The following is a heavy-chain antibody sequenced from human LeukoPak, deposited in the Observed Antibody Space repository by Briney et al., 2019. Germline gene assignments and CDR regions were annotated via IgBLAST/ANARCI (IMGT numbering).Heavy chain of an antibody. D-gene: IGHD2-21*02. CDR3: ARDSPDCGGDCYLANWFDP. Sequence: GGSLRLSCAASGFTFSSYAMHWVRQAPGKGLEWVAVISYDGSNKYYADSVKGRFTISRDNSKNTLYLQMNSLRAEDTAVYYCARDSPDCGGDCYLANWFDPWGQGTLVTVSS. V-gene: IGHV3-30-3*01. CDR2: ISYDGSNK. J-gene: IGHJ5*02. CDR1: GFTFSSYA.